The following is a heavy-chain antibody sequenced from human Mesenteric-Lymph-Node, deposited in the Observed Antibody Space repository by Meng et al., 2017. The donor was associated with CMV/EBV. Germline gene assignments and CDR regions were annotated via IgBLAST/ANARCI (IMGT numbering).Heavy chain of an antibody. Sequence: SCAASGFTFSSYAMSWVRQAPGKGLEWVSVISGFGDSTYYADSVKGRFTISRDNSKTTLYLQMNSLRAEDTAIYYCAKDPEATGYFDYWGQGSLVTVSS. CDR2: ISGFGDST. V-gene: IGHV3-23*01. CDR3: AKDPEATGYFDY. J-gene: IGHJ4*02. CDR1: GFTFSSYA. D-gene: IGHD3-10*01.